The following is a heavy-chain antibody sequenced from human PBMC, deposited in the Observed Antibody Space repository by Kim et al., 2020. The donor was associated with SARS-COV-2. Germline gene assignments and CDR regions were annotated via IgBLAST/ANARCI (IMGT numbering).Heavy chain of an antibody. Sequence: GGSLRLSCAASGFTFSSYAMSWVRQAPGKGLEWVSAISGSGGSTYYADSVKGRFTISRDNSKNTLYLQMNSLRAEDTAVYYCAKEVTGILRVYYYYMDVWGKGTTVTVSS. J-gene: IGHJ6*03. CDR2: ISGSGGST. D-gene: IGHD2-15*01. CDR1: GFTFSSYA. CDR3: AKEVTGILRVYYYYMDV. V-gene: IGHV3-23*01.